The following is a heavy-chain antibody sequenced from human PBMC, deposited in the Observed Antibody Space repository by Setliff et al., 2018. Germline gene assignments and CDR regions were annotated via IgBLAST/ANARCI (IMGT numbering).Heavy chain of an antibody. CDR3: ARAPNDLGVDWLFNNYFDY. J-gene: IGHJ4*01. CDR2: VYYTGRT. D-gene: IGHD3-9*01. CDR1: GGSVSSGYYY. V-gene: IGHV4-39*02. Sequence: ETLSLTCNVSGGSVSSGYYYWDWIRQPPGKGLEWIGTVYYTGRTYYNPSLKSRVAIAVDAPDNHFSLKLRSVTAADTAVYYCARAPNDLGVDWLFNNYFDYWGHGTLVTVSS.